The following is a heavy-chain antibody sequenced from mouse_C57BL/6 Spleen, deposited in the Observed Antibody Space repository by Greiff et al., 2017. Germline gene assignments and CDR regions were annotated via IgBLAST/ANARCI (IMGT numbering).Heavy chain of an antibody. CDR2: IDPEDGET. CDR3: ARGRPYYYAQLGYFDG. CDR1: GFNIKDYY. J-gene: IGHJ1*03. Sequence: EVKVVESGAELVKPGASVKLSCTASGFNIKDYYMHWVKQRTEQGLEWIGRIDPEDGETKYAPKFQGKATITADTSSNTAYLQLSSLTSEDTAVYYCARGRPYYYAQLGYFDGWGTGTTVTVDS. V-gene: IGHV14-2*01. D-gene: IGHD1-1*01.